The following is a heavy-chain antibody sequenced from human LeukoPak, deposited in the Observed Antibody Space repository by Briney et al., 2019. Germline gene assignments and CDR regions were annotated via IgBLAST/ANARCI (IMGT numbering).Heavy chain of an antibody. D-gene: IGHD2-21*01. Sequence: ASVTVSFKASGYTFTGYYIHWVRQAPGQGLEWVGWINPNSSDTKYTQNFQGRVTMTRDTSISTAYMELSRLKSDDTAMYYCARDRVFADFDYWGQGTLVTVSS. CDR3: ARDRVFADFDY. J-gene: IGHJ4*02. CDR2: INPNSSDT. CDR1: GYTFTGYY. V-gene: IGHV1-2*02.